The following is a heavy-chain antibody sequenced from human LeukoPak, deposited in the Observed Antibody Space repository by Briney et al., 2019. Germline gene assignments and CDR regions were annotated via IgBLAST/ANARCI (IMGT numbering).Heavy chain of an antibody. CDR1: GYSFTNYW. V-gene: IGHV5-51*01. Sequence: EESLKISCQGSGYSFTNYWIGWVRQMPGKGLEWMGIISPGDSHTTYSPSFQGQVTISADKSISTAYLQWNSLKASDTAMYYCATLGITVLRGVIWGQGTLVTVSS. CDR2: ISPGDSHT. CDR3: ATLGITVLRGVI. J-gene: IGHJ4*02. D-gene: IGHD3-10*01.